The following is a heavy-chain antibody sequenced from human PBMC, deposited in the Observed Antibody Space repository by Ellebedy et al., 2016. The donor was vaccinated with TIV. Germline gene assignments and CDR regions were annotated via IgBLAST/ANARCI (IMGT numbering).Heavy chain of an antibody. D-gene: IGHD4-17*01. CDR1: GGSISSYY. CDR2: MYSSGYT. Sequence: MPSETLSLTCTVSGGSISSYYWSWIRQPAGKGLEWIGRMYSSGYTNYNPSLKSRVPMSVDTSKDQFSLKLSSLTAADTAVYYCARDLYGDYQGWYLDLWGRGTLVTVSS. J-gene: IGHJ2*01. V-gene: IGHV4-4*07. CDR3: ARDLYGDYQGWYLDL.